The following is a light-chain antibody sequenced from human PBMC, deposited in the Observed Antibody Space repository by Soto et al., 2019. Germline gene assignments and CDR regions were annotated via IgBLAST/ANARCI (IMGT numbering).Light chain of an antibody. CDR3: SSYAAGNNYI. J-gene: IGLJ1*01. V-gene: IGLV2-8*01. Sequence: QSVLTQPPSASGSLGQSVTISCTGTSSDVGGYNYVSWYQQHPGKAPKLMIYEVSKRPSGVPDRFSGSKSGNTASLTVSGLQAEDEADYYCSSYAAGNNYIFGTGTKVTVL. CDR1: SSDVGGYNY. CDR2: EVS.